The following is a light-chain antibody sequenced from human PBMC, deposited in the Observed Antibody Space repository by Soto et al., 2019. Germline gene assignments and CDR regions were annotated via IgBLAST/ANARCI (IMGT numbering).Light chain of an antibody. V-gene: IGKV3-15*01. Sequence: EIVMTQSPATLSVSPGERATLSCRAGQSVSSGLAWYQQKPGQTPRLLIYAASTRATGIPARFSGSGSGTELTITISSLQSEDFEVYYCQQYNNWPLTFGGGTKVDIK. CDR2: AAS. CDR3: QQYNNWPLT. CDR1: QSVSSG. J-gene: IGKJ4*01.